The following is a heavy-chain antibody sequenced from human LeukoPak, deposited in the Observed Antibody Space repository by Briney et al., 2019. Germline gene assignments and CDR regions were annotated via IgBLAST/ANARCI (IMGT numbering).Heavy chain of an antibody. Sequence: SQTLSLTCTVSGGSISSGSYYWSWIRQPAGKGLEWIGRIYTSGSTNYNPSLKSRVTISVDTSKIQFSLKLSSVTAADTAVYYCARGGTVTPFDYWGQGTLVTVSS. D-gene: IGHD4-17*01. CDR1: GGSISSGSYY. J-gene: IGHJ4*02. V-gene: IGHV4-61*02. CDR2: IYTSGST. CDR3: ARGGTVTPFDY.